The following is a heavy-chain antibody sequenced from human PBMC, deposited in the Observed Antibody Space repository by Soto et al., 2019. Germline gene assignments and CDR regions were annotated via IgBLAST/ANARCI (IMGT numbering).Heavy chain of an antibody. V-gene: IGHV3-23*01. D-gene: IGHD4-4*01. CDR3: AKDRPFSDYREVNWFDP. Sequence: GGSLRLSCAASGFTFSSYAMSWVRQAPGKGLEWVSAISGSGGSTYYADSVKGRFTISRDNSKNTLYLQMNSLRAEDTAVYYCAKDRPFSDYREVNWFDPWGQGTLVTVSS. J-gene: IGHJ5*02. CDR2: ISGSGGST. CDR1: GFTFSSYA.